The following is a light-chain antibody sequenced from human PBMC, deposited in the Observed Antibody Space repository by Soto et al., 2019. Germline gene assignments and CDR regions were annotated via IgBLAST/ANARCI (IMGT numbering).Light chain of an antibody. CDR2: AAS. CDR3: QQLNSYPFA. V-gene: IGKV1-9*01. Sequence: ITLTQSPSSLSASVGDRVTITCRASQGISSYLAWYQQKPWKAPKLLIYAASTLQSGVPSRFSGSGSGTDFTLTISSLQPEDFATYYCQQLNSYPFAFGPGNKVDLK. CDR1: QGISSY. J-gene: IGKJ3*01.